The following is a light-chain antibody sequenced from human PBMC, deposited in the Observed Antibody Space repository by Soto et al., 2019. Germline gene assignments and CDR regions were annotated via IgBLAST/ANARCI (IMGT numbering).Light chain of an antibody. J-gene: IGLJ1*01. CDR3: SSYTTSNTRQIV. CDR2: DVS. V-gene: IGLV2-14*03. CDR1: SSEVGGYNY. Sequence: QSSLTQPASLSGSSGQSITLSCTGTSSEVGGYNYVSWYQHHPGKAPKLLIYDVSNRPSVVSNRFSGSKSDNTASLTISGLQPEDEADYYCSSYTTSNTRQIVFGTGTKVTVL.